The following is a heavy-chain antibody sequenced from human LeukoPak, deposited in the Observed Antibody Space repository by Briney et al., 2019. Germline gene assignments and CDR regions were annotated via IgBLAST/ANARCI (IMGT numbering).Heavy chain of an antibody. CDR3: AKDGGLWVSAHWGDS. CDR2: INSDGSST. V-gene: IGHV3-74*01. J-gene: IGHJ4*02. CDR1: GFTFSSYW. D-gene: IGHD7-27*01. Sequence: GGSLRLSCAASGFTFSSYWMHWVRQAPGKGLVWVSRINSDGSSTSYADSVKGRFTVSRDNSKNTLFLQMNSLRAEDTAVYYCAKDGGLWVSAHWGDSWGRGTLVTVSS.